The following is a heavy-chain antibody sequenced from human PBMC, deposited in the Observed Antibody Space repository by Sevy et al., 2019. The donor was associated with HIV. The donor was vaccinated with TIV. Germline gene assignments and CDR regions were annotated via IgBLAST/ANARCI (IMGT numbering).Heavy chain of an antibody. CDR3: ARDWGTPPTAILYYFDF. D-gene: IGHD3-16*01. CDR2: ISYEGSNE. CDR1: TFTFGHYA. V-gene: IGHV3-30*04. J-gene: IGHJ4*02. Sequence: GGSLRLSCAASTFTFGHYAMHWVRQAPGKGLQWVAGISYEGSNEYYTDSVKGRFTISRDNSKNTLNLEMNNLRVEDTALYYCARDWGTPPTAILYYFDFWGQGTPVTVSS.